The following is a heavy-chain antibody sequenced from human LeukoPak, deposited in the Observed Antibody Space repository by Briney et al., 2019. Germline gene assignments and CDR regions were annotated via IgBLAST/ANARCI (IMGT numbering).Heavy chain of an antibody. CDR1: GFIFDDYG. V-gene: IGHV3-21*01. CDR2: ISSSSSYI. J-gene: IGHJ4*02. D-gene: IGHD1-26*01. Sequence: PGGSLRLSCAASGFIFDDYGMNWVRQAPGKGLEWVSSISSSSSYIYYADSVKGRFTISRDNAKNSLYLQMNSLRAEDTAVYYCARGEWELQQKYYFDYWGQGTLVTVSS. CDR3: ARGEWELQQKYYFDY.